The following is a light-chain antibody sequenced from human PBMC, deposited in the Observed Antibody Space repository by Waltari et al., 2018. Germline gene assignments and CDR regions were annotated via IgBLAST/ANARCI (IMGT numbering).Light chain of an antibody. V-gene: IGLV2-23*01. Sequence: QSALTQPASVSGSPGQSITISCTGTTSDIENFNLVSWYQQHPGKDPKLIIYEGDKRPSGVSDRLTVSKSGNTASLTISGLQAEDEADYFCYSYAGSSVFGTGTKVTVL. CDR2: EGD. CDR1: TSDIENFNL. J-gene: IGLJ1*01. CDR3: YSYAGSSV.